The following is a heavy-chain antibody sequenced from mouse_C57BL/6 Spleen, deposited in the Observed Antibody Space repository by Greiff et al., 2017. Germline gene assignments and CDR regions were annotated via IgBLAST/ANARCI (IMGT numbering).Heavy chain of an antibody. CDR3: VRHGDYSNRYAMDY. Sequence: EVKLMESGGGLVQPKGSLKLSCAASGFSFNTYAMNWVRQAPGKGLEWVARIRSKSNNYATYYADSVKDRFTISRDDSESMLYLQMNNLKTEDTAMYYCVRHGDYSNRYAMDYWGQGTSVTVSS. CDR2: IRSKSNNYAT. V-gene: IGHV10-1*01. CDR1: GFSFNTYA. J-gene: IGHJ4*01. D-gene: IGHD2-5*01.